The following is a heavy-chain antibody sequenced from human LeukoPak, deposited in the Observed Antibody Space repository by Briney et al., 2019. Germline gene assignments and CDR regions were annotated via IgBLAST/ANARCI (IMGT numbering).Heavy chain of an antibody. D-gene: IGHD2-2*01. CDR3: ARGYCSSTSCYSVVDY. CDR2: IIPIFGIA. CDR1: GGTFSSYA. V-gene: IGHV1-69*04. J-gene: IGHJ4*02. Sequence: ASVKVSCKASGGTFSSYAISWVRQAPGQGLEWMGRIIPIFGIANYAQKFQGRVTITADKSTNTAYMELSSLRSEDTAVYYCARGYCSSTSCYSVVDYWGQGTLVTVSS.